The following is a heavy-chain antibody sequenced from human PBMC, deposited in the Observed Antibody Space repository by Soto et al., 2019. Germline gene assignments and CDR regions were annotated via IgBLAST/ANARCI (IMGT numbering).Heavy chain of an antibody. CDR3: AKDRPSGSRPYYYGMDV. J-gene: IGHJ6*02. D-gene: IGHD1-26*01. CDR1: GFTFSSYG. V-gene: IGHV3-30*18. Sequence: QVQLVESGGGVVQPGRSLRLSCAASGFTFSSYGMHWVRQAPGKGLEWVAVISYDGSNKYYADSVKRRFTISRDNSKNTLYLQMNSLRAEDTAVYYCAKDRPSGSRPYYYGMDVWGQGTTVTVSS. CDR2: ISYDGSNK.